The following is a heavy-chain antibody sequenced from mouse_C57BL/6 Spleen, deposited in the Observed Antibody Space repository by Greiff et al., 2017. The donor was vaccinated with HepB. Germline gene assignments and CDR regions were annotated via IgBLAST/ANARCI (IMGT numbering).Heavy chain of an antibody. Sequence: VQLKQSGPVLVKPGASVKMSCKASGYTFTDYYMNWVKQSHGKSLEWIGVINPYNGGTSYNQKFKGKATLTVDKSSSTAYMELNSLTSEDSAVYYCASNDYDAGFAYWGQGTLVTVSA. CDR2: INPYNGGT. CDR3: ASNDYDAGFAY. V-gene: IGHV1-19*01. D-gene: IGHD2-4*01. CDR1: GYTFTDYY. J-gene: IGHJ3*01.